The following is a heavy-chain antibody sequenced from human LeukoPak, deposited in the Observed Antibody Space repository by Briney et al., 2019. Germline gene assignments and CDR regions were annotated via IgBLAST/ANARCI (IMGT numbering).Heavy chain of an antibody. J-gene: IGHJ4*02. D-gene: IGHD1-20*01. CDR1: GFTFSSYW. CDR3: ARDGFNWNDLDS. CDR2: IKEDGSEK. V-gene: IGHV3-7*04. Sequence: GGSLRLSCAAPGFTFSSYWMTWVRQAPGKGLEWVANIKEDGSEKNYVDSVKGRFTISRDNAENSLYLQMNSLRAEDTAVYYCARDGFNWNDLDSWGQGTLVTVSS.